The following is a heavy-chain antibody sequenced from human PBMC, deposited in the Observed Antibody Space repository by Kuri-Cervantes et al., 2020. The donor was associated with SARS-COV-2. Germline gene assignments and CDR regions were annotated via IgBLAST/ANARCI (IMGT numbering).Heavy chain of an antibody. V-gene: IGHV1-18*04. CDR3: ARDRHGGRIRITIFGVASYGMDV. Sequence: ASVTVSCKASGYTFTSYGISWVRQAPGQGLEWMGWITVYNGNTTYAQKFQGRVTVTTDISTSTAYMELRSLRSDDTAVYYCARDRHGGRIRITIFGVASYGMDVWGQGTTVTVSS. CDR1: GYTFTSYG. D-gene: IGHD3-3*01. J-gene: IGHJ6*02. CDR2: ITVYNGNT.